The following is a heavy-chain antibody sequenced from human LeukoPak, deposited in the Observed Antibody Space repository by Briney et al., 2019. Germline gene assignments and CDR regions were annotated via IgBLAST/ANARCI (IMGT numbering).Heavy chain of an antibody. CDR1: GFTFSDYY. J-gene: IGHJ4*02. V-gene: IGHV3-11*06. CDR2: ISSSSSYT. D-gene: IGHD2-15*01. Sequence: KPGGSLRLSCAASGFTFSDYYMSWIRLAPGKGLEWVSYISSSSSYTNYADSVKGRFTISRDNAKNSLYLQMNSLRAEDTAVYYCAGLGYCSGGSCYDLYYFDYWGQGTLVTVSS. CDR3: AGLGYCSGGSCYDLYYFDY.